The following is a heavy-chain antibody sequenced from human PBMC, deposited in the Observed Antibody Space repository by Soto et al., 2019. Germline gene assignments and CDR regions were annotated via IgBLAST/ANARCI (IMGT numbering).Heavy chain of an antibody. V-gene: IGHV1-18*01. D-gene: IGHD6-6*01. J-gene: IGHJ3*02. Sequence: QVQLVQSGAEVKKPGASVKVSCKASGYTFTTYIITWLRQAPGQGLEWMGWNIGYNGNTNYAQNFKGRVTMTADTSTSTVYMDLRSLISDDTAVYYCARRQEYSTSFDAFDICGQGTMVTVSS. CDR1: GYTFTTYI. CDR3: ARRQEYSTSFDAFDI. CDR2: NIGYNGNT.